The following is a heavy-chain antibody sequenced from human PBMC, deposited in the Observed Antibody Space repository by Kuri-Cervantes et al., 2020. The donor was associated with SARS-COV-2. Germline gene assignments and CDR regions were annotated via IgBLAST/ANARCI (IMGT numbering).Heavy chain of an antibody. D-gene: IGHD1-14*01. CDR2: IRYDGSNK. J-gene: IGHJ4*02. CDR1: GFTFSSYG. V-gene: IGHV3-30*02. Sequence: GESLKISCAASGFTFSSYGMHWVRQAPGKGLEWVAFIRYDGSNKYYADSVKGRFTISRDNAKNSLYLQMNSLRAEDTAVYYCARTDPQLPHLIYWGQGTLVTVSS. CDR3: ARTDPQLPHLIY.